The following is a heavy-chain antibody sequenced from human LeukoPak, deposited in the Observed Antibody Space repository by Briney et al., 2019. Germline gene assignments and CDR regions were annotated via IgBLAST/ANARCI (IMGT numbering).Heavy chain of an antibody. D-gene: IGHD3-10*01. CDR3: ASGEWPQNY. Sequence: GGSLRLSCAASGFTFSSYAMSWVRQAPGRGLEWVSLIYAGGTTHYPDAVKGRFTISRDNSRNTLYLQMNSLRAEDTAVYYCASGEWPQNYWGQGTLVTVSS. CDR2: IYAGGTT. J-gene: IGHJ4*02. CDR1: GFTFSSYA. V-gene: IGHV3-23*03.